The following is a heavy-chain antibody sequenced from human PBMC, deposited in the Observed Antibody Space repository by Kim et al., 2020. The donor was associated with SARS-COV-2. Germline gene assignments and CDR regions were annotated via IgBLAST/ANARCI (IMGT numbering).Heavy chain of an antibody. CDR2: ISSSGSTI. D-gene: IGHD6-19*01. CDR1: GFTFSDYY. Sequence: GGSLRLSCAASGFTFSDYYMSWIRQAPGKGLEWVSYISSSGSTIYYADSVKGRFTISRDNAKNSLYLQMNSLRAEDTAVYYCASTQIIKVYSSGWYKHVWFDPWGQGTLVTVSS. J-gene: IGHJ5*02. V-gene: IGHV3-11*01. CDR3: ASTQIIKVYSSGWYKHVWFDP.